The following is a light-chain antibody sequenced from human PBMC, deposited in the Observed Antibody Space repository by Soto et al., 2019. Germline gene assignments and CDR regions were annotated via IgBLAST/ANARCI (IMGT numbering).Light chain of an antibody. CDR2: DVS. CDR1: SSDVGGYNS. CDR3: CSYGSGSTLYV. V-gene: IGLV2-14*03. Sequence: QSVLTQPASLSGSPGQSITISCTGTSSDVGGYNSVSWYQQHPGKATKVIIFDVSSRPSGVSSRFSGSKSGNTASLTISGLQAEDEADYYCCSYGSGSTLYVFGAGTKVTVL. J-gene: IGLJ1*01.